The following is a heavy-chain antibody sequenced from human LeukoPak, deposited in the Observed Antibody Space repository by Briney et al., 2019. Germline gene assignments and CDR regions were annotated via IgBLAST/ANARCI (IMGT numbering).Heavy chain of an antibody. CDR1: GYTFTSYD. J-gene: IGHJ4*02. Sequence: ASVKVSCKASGYTFTSYDINRVRQATGQGLEWMGWMNPNSGNTGYAQKFQGRVTMTRDTSISTVYMELSSLRSEDAAVYYCARGVGYCSGGNCYGVGSSDYWGQGTLVTVSS. CDR3: ARGVGYCSGGNCYGVGSSDY. CDR2: MNPNSGNT. D-gene: IGHD2-15*01. V-gene: IGHV1-8*01.